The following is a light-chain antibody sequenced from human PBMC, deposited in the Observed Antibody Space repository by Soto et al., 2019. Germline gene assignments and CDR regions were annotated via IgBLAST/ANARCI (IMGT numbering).Light chain of an antibody. V-gene: IGKV1-17*01. CDR1: QGIRND. Sequence: DIQMTQSPSSLSASVGDRVTITCRASQGIRNDLGWYQQKPGKAPKRLIYAASSLQGGVLSRFSGSGSGTEFARTITGLQAEDFATYYSLPHNIYPYTFGQGTTLEIK. J-gene: IGKJ2*01. CDR3: LPHNIYPYT. CDR2: AAS.